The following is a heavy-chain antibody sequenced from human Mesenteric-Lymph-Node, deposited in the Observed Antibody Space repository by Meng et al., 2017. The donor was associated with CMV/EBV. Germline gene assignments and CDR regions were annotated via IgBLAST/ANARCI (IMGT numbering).Heavy chain of an antibody. CDR1: GGSISTFY. Sequence: GGSLRLSCTASGGSISTFYWSWVRQPPGKGLEWVANIKQDGSEKYYVDSVKGRFTISRDNAKNSLYLQMNSLRAEDTAVYYCARDLKGGMDVWGQGTTVTVSS. V-gene: IGHV3-7*01. CDR3: ARDLKGGMDV. J-gene: IGHJ6*02. CDR2: IKQDGSEK.